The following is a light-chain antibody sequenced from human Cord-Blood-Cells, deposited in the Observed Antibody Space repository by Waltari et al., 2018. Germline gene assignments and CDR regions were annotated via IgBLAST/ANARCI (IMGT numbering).Light chain of an antibody. CDR3: SSYAGSNNWV. CDR1: SSDVGGYNY. J-gene: IGLJ3*02. Sequence: QSALTQPPSASGSPGQSVTISCPGTSSDVGGYNYVSWYQPHQGKAPKLMIYEVSKRPSGVPDRFSGSKSGNTASLTVSGLQAEDEADYYCSSYAGSNNWVFGGGTKLTVL. CDR2: EVS. V-gene: IGLV2-8*01.